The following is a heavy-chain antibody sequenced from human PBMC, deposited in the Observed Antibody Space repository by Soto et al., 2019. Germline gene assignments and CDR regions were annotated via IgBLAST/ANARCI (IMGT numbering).Heavy chain of an antibody. V-gene: IGHV3-21*01. J-gene: IGHJ4*02. CDR1: GFTFSSYS. CDR2: ISSSGGYI. CDR3: ARDRYGDYAGDY. D-gene: IGHD4-17*01. Sequence: PGGSLRLSCAASGFTFSSYSMNWVRQAPGKGLGWVSYISSSGGYIYYADSVKGRFTISRDNAENSLYLQMNSLRAEDTAVYYCARDRYGDYAGDYWGQGTPVTVSS.